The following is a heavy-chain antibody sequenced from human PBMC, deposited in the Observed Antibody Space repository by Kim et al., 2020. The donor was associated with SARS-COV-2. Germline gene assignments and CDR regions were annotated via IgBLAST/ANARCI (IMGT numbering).Heavy chain of an antibody. V-gene: IGHV4-34*01. J-gene: IGHJ5*02. CDR1: GGSFSGYY. CDR3: ARVMSRHYDYVWGSYLP. D-gene: IGHD3-16*02. CDR2: INHSGST. Sequence: SETLSLTCAVYGGSFSGYYWSWIRQPPGKGLEWIGEINHSGSTNYNPSLKSRVTISVDTSKNQFSLKLSSVTAADTAVYYCARVMSRHYDYVWGSYLPWGQGTLVTVSS.